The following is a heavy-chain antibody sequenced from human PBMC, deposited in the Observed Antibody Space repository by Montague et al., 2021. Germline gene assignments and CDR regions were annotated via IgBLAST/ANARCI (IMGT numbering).Heavy chain of an antibody. CDR2: VSHGGRT. CDR1: RFLINSDYY. J-gene: IGHJ6*03. CDR3: ARERDRYYYMDI. V-gene: IGHV4-38-2*02. Sequence: SETLSLTCTVSRFLINSDYYWGWIQQPPGKGLEWMGSVSHGGRTYYNPSLKSRVTISVDTSNNHFSLKLSSVTAADTAMYYCARERDRYYYMDIWGKGTTITVSS.